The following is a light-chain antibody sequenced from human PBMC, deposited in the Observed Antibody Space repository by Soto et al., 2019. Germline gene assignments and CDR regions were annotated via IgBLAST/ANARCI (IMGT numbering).Light chain of an antibody. CDR3: QQYNSYS. V-gene: IGKV1-5*01. J-gene: IGKJ1*01. Sequence: DMQMTQSPSTLSASRGDRVTITCRASQSITNYLAWYQLRPGKAPRLLIYESSRLQSGVPSRFSGSGSGTEFTLTISSLQPEEFATYYCQQYNSYSFGQGTKVDIK. CDR1: QSITNY. CDR2: ESS.